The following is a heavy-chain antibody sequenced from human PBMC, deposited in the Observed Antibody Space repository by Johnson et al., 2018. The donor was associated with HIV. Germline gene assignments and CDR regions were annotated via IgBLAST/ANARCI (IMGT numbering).Heavy chain of an antibody. D-gene: IGHD4-23*01. Sequence: VQLVESGGGLTQAGGSLRLSCAASGFTFSNYAMSWVRQAPGKGLQWVSGISGSGGGTNYADSVKGRFTISRDNSKNTLYLQMNSLRAEDTAVYYCARERGYDGNPAFDIWGQGTMVTVSS. V-gene: IGHV3-23*04. J-gene: IGHJ3*02. CDR1: GFTFSNYA. CDR3: ARERGYDGNPAFDI. CDR2: ISGSGGGT.